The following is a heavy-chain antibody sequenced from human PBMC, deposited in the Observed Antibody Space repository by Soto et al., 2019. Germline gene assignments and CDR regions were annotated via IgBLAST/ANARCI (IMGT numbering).Heavy chain of an antibody. J-gene: IGHJ6*02. CDR1: GYTFTSYA. CDR3: ASLSFAVFTYGMDV. D-gene: IGHD3-16*01. CDR2: INAGNGNT. Sequence: ASVKVSCKASGYTFTSYAMHWVRQAPGQRLEWMGWINAGNGNTKYSQKFQGRVTITRDTSATTAYMELSSLRSEDTAVYYCASLSFAVFTYGMDVWGQGTTVTVSS. V-gene: IGHV1-3*01.